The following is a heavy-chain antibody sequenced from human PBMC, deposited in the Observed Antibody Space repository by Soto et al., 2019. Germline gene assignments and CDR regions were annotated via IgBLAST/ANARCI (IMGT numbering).Heavy chain of an antibody. CDR3: AKAMADY. V-gene: IGHV3-23*01. Sequence: RRLSCAASGFIASNYAMSWVRQAPGKGLEWVSGFSGSGGATFYADSVKGRFTISRDSSKNTIYLQMDRLRADDTAVYYCAKAMADYWGRGTLVTVSS. CDR1: GFIASNYA. J-gene: IGHJ4*02. CDR2: FSGSGGAT.